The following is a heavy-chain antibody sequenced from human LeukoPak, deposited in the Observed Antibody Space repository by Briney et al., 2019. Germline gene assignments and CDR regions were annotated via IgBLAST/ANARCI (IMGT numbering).Heavy chain of an antibody. CDR1: GGSISSSNW. Sequence: SETLSLTCAVSGGSISSSNWWSGGRQPPGKGLEWSGGNYHSGSNNYNPALKSRVTISVDKSKNQLSLKLSSVTAADTAVYYCARGYCSSTSCYYYGMDVWGKGTTVTVSS. V-gene: IGHV4-4*02. CDR3: ARGYCSSTSCYYYGMDV. D-gene: IGHD2-2*01. CDR2: NYHSGSN. J-gene: IGHJ6*04.